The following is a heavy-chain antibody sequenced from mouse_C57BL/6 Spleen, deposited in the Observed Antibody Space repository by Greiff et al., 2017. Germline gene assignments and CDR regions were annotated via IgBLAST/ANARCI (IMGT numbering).Heavy chain of an antibody. J-gene: IGHJ4*01. Sequence: QVQLKQPGAELVRPGSSVKLSCKASGYTFTSYWMHWVKQRPIQGLEWIGNIDPSDSETHYNQKFKDKATLTVDKSSSTAYMQLSSLTSEDSAVYYCARQDYGNFYAMDYWGQGTSVTVSS. CDR2: IDPSDSET. D-gene: IGHD2-1*01. CDR3: ARQDYGNFYAMDY. V-gene: IGHV1-52*01. CDR1: GYTFTSYW.